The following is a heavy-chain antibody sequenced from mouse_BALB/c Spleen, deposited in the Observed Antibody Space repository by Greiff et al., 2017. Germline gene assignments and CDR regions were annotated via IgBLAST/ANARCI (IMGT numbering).Heavy chain of an antibody. J-gene: IGHJ3*01. CDR2: ISSGSSTI. Sequence: VQLQQSGGGLVQPGGSRKLSCAASGFTFSSFGMHWVRQAPEKGLEWVAYISSGSSTIYYADTVKGRFTISRDNPKNTLFLQMTSLRSEDTAMYYCARDCRTAWFAYWGQGTLVTVSA. CDR1: GFTFSSFG. CDR3: ARDCRTAWFAY. V-gene: IGHV5-17*02. D-gene: IGHD1-1*01.